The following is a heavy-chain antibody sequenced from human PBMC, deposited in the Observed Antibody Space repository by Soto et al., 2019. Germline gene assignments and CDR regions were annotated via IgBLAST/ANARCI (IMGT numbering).Heavy chain of an antibody. V-gene: IGHV3-53*01. Sequence: GGSLRLSCAASGFTVSGNYMSWVRQAPGRGLEWVSVIYNGGGTYYADSVKGRFTISRDNSKNTLYLQMNSLRAEDTAVYYCASTRGSSYDYWGQGTLVTVSS. J-gene: IGHJ4*02. CDR2: IYNGGGT. CDR3: ASTRGSSYDY. CDR1: GFTVSGNY. D-gene: IGHD6-6*01.